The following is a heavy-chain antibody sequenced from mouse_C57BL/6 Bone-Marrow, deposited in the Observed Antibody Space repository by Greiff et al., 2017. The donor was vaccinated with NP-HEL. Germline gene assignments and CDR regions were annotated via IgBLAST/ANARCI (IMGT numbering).Heavy chain of an antibody. CDR2: IHPNSGST. V-gene: IGHV1-64*01. CDR3: ARDTTVVATYYFDY. J-gene: IGHJ2*01. Sequence: QVQLQQPGAELVKPGASVKLSCKASGYTFTSYWMHWVKQRPGQGLEWIGMIHPNSGSTNYNEKFTSKATLTVDKSSSTAYMQLSSLTSEDSAVYYCARDTTVVATYYFDYWGQGTTLTVSS. CDR1: GYTFTSYW. D-gene: IGHD1-1*01.